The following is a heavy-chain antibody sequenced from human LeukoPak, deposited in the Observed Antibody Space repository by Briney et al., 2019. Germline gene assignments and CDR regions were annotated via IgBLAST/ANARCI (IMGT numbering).Heavy chain of an antibody. CDR3: ARDGVLRFLGGPFDY. V-gene: IGHV1-2*02. CDR1: GYTFTGYY. Sequence: PGASVKVSCKASGYTFTGYYMHWVRQAPGQGLEWMGWINPNSGGTNYAQKFQGRVTMTRDTSISTAYMELSRLRSDDTAVYYCARDGVLRFLGGPFDYWGQGTLVTVSS. D-gene: IGHD3-3*01. CDR2: INPNSGGT. J-gene: IGHJ4*02.